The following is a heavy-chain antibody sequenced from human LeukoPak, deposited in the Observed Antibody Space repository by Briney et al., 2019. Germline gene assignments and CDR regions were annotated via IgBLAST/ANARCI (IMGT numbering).Heavy chain of an antibody. Sequence: PGGSLRLSCAASGFTFSSYGMHWVRQAPGKGLEWVAVIWYDGSNKYYADSVKGRFTISRDNAKNSLFLQMNSLRAEDTAVYYCARDTRTFDYWGQGTLVTVSS. CDR3: ARDTRTFDY. CDR1: GFTFSSYG. J-gene: IGHJ4*02. D-gene: IGHD1-26*01. V-gene: IGHV3-33*01. CDR2: IWYDGSNK.